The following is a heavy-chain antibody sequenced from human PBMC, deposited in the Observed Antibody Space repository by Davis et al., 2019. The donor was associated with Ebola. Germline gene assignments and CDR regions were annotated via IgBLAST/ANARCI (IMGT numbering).Heavy chain of an antibody. V-gene: IGHV5-51*01. CDR3: ARHGDYGVFVPHDWFDP. D-gene: IGHD4-17*01. CDR2: MYPGDSGA. Sequence: GESLKISCKGSGYIFSNFWIGWVRQVPGKGLEWMGIMYPGDSGATYSPSFQGQVTISVDRSITTTYLQWNSLQASDTAIYYCARHGDYGVFVPHDWFDPWGQGTLVTVSS. CDR1: GYIFSNFW. J-gene: IGHJ5*02.